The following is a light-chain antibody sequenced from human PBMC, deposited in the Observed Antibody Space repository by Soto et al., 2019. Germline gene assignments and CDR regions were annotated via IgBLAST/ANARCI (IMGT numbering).Light chain of an antibody. Sequence: DLVMTQSPLSLPVTPGEPASISCRSSQSLLHSNGYNYLDWYLQKPGQSPQLLIYLGSNRASGVPDRFSGSGSGTDFTLKISRVEAEDVGVYYCMQILQTPYTFGQGTKLEIK. CDR1: QSLLHSNGYNY. J-gene: IGKJ2*01. V-gene: IGKV2-28*01. CDR3: MQILQTPYT. CDR2: LGS.